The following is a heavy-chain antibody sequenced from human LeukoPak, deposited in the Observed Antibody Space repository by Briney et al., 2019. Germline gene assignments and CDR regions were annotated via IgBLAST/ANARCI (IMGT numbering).Heavy chain of an antibody. CDR2: INPNSGGT. CDR1: GYTFTGYY. Sequence: EASVKVSCKASGYTFTGYYMHWVRQAPGQGLEWMGWINPNSGGTNYAQEFQGRVTMTRDTSISTAYMELSRLRSDDTAVYYCARADITIIKYYFDYWGQGTLVTVSS. V-gene: IGHV1-2*02. CDR3: ARADITIIKYYFDY. J-gene: IGHJ4*02. D-gene: IGHD3-3*01.